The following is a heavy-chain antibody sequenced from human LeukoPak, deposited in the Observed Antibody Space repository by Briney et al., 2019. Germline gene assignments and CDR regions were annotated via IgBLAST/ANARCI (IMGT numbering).Heavy chain of an antibody. J-gene: IGHJ5*02. CDR1: GFTFSDYW. CDR2: IKQDGSQI. CDR3: ASGYSRSANWFDP. V-gene: IGHV3-7*05. D-gene: IGHD5-18*01. Sequence: GGSLRLSCAASGFTFSDYWMSWVRHAPGKGLEWVANIKQDGSQIYYVDSVKGRFTISRDNANNSLYLQMNSLRGEDTAVYFCASGYSRSANWFDPWGQGTLVTVSS.